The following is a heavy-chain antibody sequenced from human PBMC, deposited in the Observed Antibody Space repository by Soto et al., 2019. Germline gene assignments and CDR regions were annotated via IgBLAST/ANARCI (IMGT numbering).Heavy chain of an antibody. CDR2: IIPIFGTA. Sequence: QVQLVQSGAEVKKPGSSVKVSCKASGGTFSSYAISWVRQAPGQGLEWMGGIIPIFGTATYAQKFQGRVTITADESTSTAYMALSSLRSEDTAVYYCAGDPSRWQQLPDGYWGQGTLVTVSS. J-gene: IGHJ4*02. CDR3: AGDPSRWQQLPDGY. V-gene: IGHV1-69*12. CDR1: GGTFSSYA. D-gene: IGHD6-13*01.